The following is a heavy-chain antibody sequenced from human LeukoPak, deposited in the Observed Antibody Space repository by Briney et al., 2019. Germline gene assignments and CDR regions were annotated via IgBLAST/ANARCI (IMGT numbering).Heavy chain of an antibody. J-gene: IGHJ4*02. D-gene: IGHD4-17*01. CDR2: IYHSGST. Sequence: PSETLSLTCTVSGGSISSYYWSWIRQPPGKGLEWIGYIYHSGSTNYNPSLKSRVTISVDTSKNQFSLKLSSVTAADTAVYYCASLFDYGDHPEIWGQGTLVTVSS. CDR3: ASLFDYGDHPEI. V-gene: IGHV4-59*12. CDR1: GGSISSYY.